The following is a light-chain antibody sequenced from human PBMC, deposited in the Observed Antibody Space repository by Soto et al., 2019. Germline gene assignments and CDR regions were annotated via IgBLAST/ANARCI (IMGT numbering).Light chain of an antibody. CDR2: KAS. CDR1: QSISSW. Sequence: DIQMTQSPSTLSASVGVRVTITCRASQSISSWLAWYQQKPGKAPKLLIYKASSLEGGVPSRFSGSGSGTDFTLNISSLQPDDFATYYCQQYHSYSLTFGGGTKVDIK. CDR3: QQYHSYSLT. J-gene: IGKJ4*01. V-gene: IGKV1-5*03.